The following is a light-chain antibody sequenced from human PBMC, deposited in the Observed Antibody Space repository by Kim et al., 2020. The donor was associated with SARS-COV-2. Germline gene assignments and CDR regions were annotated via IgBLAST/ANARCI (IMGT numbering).Light chain of an antibody. J-gene: IGKJ2*01. V-gene: IGKV1-5*03. CDR1: GSIRDW. Sequence: LFACVGGRVTISCRASGSIRDWFAWYQQKPGKAPNLLIYKASDLESGVPSRFSGSGSGTEFTLTINSLHPDDFATYYCQQYSRGNTFGQGTKLEI. CDR3: QQYSRGNT. CDR2: KAS.